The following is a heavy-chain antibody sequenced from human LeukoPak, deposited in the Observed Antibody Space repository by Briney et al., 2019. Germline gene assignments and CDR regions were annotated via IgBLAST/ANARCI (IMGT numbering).Heavy chain of an antibody. V-gene: IGHV1-2*02. CDR1: GYTFTTSY. J-gene: IGHJ4*02. CDR2: HNPDTGGS. CDR3: AKGQLWSGKIFDS. D-gene: IGHD1-1*01. Sequence: GASVRVSCKTSGYTFTTSYIHWVRQAPGQGLEWMGWHNPDTGGSTHAQKFQVRVTMTRDTSTSTAYMELSGLTSDDTALYYCAKGQLWSGKIFDSWGQGTLVIVSS.